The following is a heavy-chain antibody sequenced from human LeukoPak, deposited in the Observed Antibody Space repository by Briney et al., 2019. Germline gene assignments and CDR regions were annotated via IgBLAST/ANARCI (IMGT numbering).Heavy chain of an antibody. CDR2: ISWSSRSI. CDR1: GFTFDDYA. V-gene: IGHV3-9*03. D-gene: IGHD2-21*01. J-gene: IGHJ3*02. Sequence: GRSLRLSCAASGFTFDDYAMHWVRQAPGKGLEWVSGISWSSRSIAYADSVKGRFTISRDNAKNSLYLQMNSLRPDDMALYYCVKDRTGGDIFTDVFDMWGQGTMVTVSS. CDR3: VKDRTGGDIFTDVFDM.